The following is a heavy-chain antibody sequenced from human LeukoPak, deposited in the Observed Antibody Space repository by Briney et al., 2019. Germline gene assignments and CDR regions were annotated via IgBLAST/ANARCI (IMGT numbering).Heavy chain of an antibody. V-gene: IGHV1-69*13. CDR1: GGTFSSYV. D-gene: IGHD4-11*01. J-gene: IGHJ4*02. CDR2: IIPIFGTT. CDR3: ARATDYSRQSIGY. Sequence: GASVKVSCKASGGTFSSYVISWVRQAPGQGLEWMGGIIPIFGTTTYAQKFQGRVTITADESTTTANMELSSLRFEDTAVYYCARATDYSRQSIGYWGQGTLVTVS.